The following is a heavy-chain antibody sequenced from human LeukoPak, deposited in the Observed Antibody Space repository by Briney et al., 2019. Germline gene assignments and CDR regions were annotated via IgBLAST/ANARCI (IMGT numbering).Heavy chain of an antibody. CDR2: IYYSGST. CDR3: ARLTYYYDSSGYYTEAQRVAPWFDY. J-gene: IGHJ4*02. Sequence: PSETLSLTCTVSGGSISSSSYYWGWIRQPPGKGLEWIGSIYYSGSTYYNPSLKSRVTISVDTSKNQFSLKLSSVTAADTAVYYCARLTYYYDSSGYYTEAQRVAPWFDYWGQGTLITVSS. D-gene: IGHD3-22*01. CDR1: GGSISSSSYY. V-gene: IGHV4-39*01.